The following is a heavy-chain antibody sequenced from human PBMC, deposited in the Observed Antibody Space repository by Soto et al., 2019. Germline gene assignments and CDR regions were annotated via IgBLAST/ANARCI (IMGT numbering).Heavy chain of an antibody. CDR2: ISGGAGST. J-gene: IGHJ4*01. D-gene: IGHD2-8*02. CDR3: AKDSLTGSFDY. CDR1: GFTFSSDA. Sequence: GGSLRLSCAASGFTFSSDAMSWVRQAPGKGLEWVSAISGGAGSTYYADSVKGRFTISRDNSKNTLYLQMNSLRAEDTAVYYCAKDSLTGSFDYWGQGTLVTVSA. V-gene: IGHV3-23*01.